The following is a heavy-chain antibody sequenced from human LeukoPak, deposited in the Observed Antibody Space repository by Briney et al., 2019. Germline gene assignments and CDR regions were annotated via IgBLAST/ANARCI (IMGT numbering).Heavy chain of an antibody. Sequence: GGSLRLSCVVSGFSVSSFDMNWFRQAPGKGLEWVSYISRSSYNTYYADSVKGRFTIFRDDAENSVHLQMDSLRDEDTAVYYCARDRTSGYTYVSDYWGQGTLVTVSS. J-gene: IGHJ4*02. CDR2: ISRSSYNT. CDR3: ARDRTSGYTYVSDY. V-gene: IGHV3-48*02. D-gene: IGHD5-18*01. CDR1: GFSVSSFD.